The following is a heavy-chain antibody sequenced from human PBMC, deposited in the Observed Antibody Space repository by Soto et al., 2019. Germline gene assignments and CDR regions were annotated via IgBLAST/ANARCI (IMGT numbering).Heavy chain of an antibody. CDR3: ARDPGYCSSTSCYRDYYYYGMDV. J-gene: IGHJ6*02. D-gene: IGHD2-2*02. CDR2: IYYSGST. Sequence: PSETLSLTCTVSGGSISGYYWSWIRQPPGKGLEWIGYIYYSGSTYYNPSLKSRVTISVDTSKNQFSLKLSSVTAADTAVYYCARDPGYCSSTSCYRDYYYYGMDVWGQGTTVTVS. CDR1: GGSISGYY. V-gene: IGHV4-59*06.